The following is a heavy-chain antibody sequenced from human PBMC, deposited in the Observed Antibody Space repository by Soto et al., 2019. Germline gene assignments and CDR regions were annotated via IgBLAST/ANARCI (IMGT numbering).Heavy chain of an antibody. CDR2: VYSHGDT. CDR3: ARLGGFSAGIFDY. Sequence: HLQEWGPGLVKPSETLSLTCSVSGVSIRSPSYFWGWVRQPPGKGLEWIAAVYSHGDTHYNPSLKSRVSISVDTAANQLSLTLTSVTVADTAVYYCARLGGFSAGIFDYWCQGTLVTVSS. CDR1: GVSIRSPSYF. V-gene: IGHV4-39*01. J-gene: IGHJ4*02. D-gene: IGHD6-19*01.